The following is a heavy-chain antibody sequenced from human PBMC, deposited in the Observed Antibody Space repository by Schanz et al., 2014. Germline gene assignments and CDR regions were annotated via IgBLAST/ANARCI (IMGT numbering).Heavy chain of an antibody. Sequence: QVQLQQWGAGLLKASETLSLTCAVYGGSSSDCYWSWIRQPPGKGLEWIGEINHSGGTNYNPSLKSRVTMSVDTSKNQFPLILTSVTAADTAVYFCARVQIGDVYFDSWGQGILVTVSS. J-gene: IGHJ4*02. CDR1: GGSSSDCY. V-gene: IGHV4-34*01. D-gene: IGHD2-8*01. CDR3: ARVQIGDVYFDS. CDR2: INHSGGT.